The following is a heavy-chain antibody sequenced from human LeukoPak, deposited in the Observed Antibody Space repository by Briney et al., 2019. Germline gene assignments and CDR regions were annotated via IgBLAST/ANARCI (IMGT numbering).Heavy chain of an antibody. Sequence: SETLSLTCTVSGGSISSGNYYWSWIRQPAGKGLEWIGLIYTSGITNYNPSLKSRVTISVDTSKNRFSLKLSSVTAADTAVYYCARNRNIAAAAHWFDPWGQGTLVTVSS. D-gene: IGHD6-13*01. CDR2: IYTSGIT. V-gene: IGHV4-61*02. CDR3: ARNRNIAAAAHWFDP. CDR1: GGSISSGNYY. J-gene: IGHJ5*02.